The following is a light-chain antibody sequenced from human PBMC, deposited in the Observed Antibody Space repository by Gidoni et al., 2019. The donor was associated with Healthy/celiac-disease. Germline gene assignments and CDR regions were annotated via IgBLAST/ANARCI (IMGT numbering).Light chain of an antibody. CDR2: DVS. J-gene: IGLJ2*01. V-gene: IGLV2-14*01. CDR1: SSDVGGYNY. Sequence: QSPLTQPASVSGSPGQSITNSCTGTSSDVGGYNYVPWSKQHPGKAPKLMIYDVSNRPSGVSNRFSGSKSGNTASLTISGLQAEDEADYYCSSYTSSSTVVFGGGTKLTVL. CDR3: SSYTSSSTVV.